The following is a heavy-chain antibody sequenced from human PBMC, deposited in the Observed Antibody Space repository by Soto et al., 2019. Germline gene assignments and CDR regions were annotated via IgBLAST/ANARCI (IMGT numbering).Heavy chain of an antibody. V-gene: IGHV4-59*01. CDR1: GGSISSYY. Sequence: SETLSLSCTVSGGSISSYYWSWIRQPPGKGLEWIGYIYYSGSTNYNPSLKSRVTISVDTSKNQFSLKLSSVTAADTAVYYCARVRSITGTFYFDYWGQGTLVTVSS. CDR3: ARVRSITGTFYFDY. D-gene: IGHD1-7*01. J-gene: IGHJ4*02. CDR2: IYYSGST.